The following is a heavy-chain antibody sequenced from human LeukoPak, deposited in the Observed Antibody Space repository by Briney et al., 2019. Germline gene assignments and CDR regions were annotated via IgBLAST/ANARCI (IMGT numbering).Heavy chain of an antibody. J-gene: IGHJ4*02. Sequence: GGSLRLSCAASGFTFSTYGMSWVRQAPGKGLEWVSAIAGSGGNTNYADSVKGRFTISRDNSKNTLYLQMNSLRAEDTAVYYCAKDLASHPAAGTPLDYWGQGTLVTVSS. V-gene: IGHV3-23*01. CDR2: IAGSGGNT. CDR3: AKDLASHPAAGTPLDY. CDR1: GFTFSTYG. D-gene: IGHD6-13*01.